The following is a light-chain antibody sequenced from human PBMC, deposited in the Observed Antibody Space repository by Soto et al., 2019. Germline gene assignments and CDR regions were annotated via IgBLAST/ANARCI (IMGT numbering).Light chain of an antibody. CDR2: DYS. J-gene: IGLJ3*02. Sequence: QSVLTQPPSVSGAPGQRVTISCTGSSSNIGAGYDVHWYQQLPGTGPRLLINGDNNRPYDYSNRPSGVPDRFSGSKSGTSASLAITGLQAEDEADYYCQSYDSSLSGWVFGGGTKLTVL. V-gene: IGLV1-40*01. CDR1: SSNIGAGYD. CDR3: QSYDSSLSGWV.